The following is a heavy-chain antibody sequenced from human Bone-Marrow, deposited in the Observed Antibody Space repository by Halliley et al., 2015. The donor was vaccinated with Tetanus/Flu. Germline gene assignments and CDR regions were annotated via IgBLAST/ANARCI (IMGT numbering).Heavy chain of an antibody. Sequence: SLRLSCAASGFTFRSYWMSWVHQAPGKGLEWVANIKQDGSGKYYVDSVKGRSTISRDNAKNSLYLQMNSLRAEDTAVYYCAREKTAAVVIDYYYYGMDVWGQGTTVTVSS. D-gene: IGHD3-22*01. CDR2: IKQDGSGK. V-gene: IGHV3-7*01. CDR1: GFTFRSYW. J-gene: IGHJ6*02. CDR3: AREKTAAVVIDYYYYGMDV.